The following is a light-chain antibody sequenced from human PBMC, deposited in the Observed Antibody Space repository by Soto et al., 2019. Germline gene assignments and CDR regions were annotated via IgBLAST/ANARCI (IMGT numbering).Light chain of an antibody. V-gene: IGKV3-20*01. CDR2: GAS. Sequence: EVVLTQSPGSLSLSPGERATLSCRASQSVMSNYLSWYQQKPGQPPRLLIYGASSRATGIPDRFSGSGSGTDFTLTLSSLQPEDFATYYCQQVNSFPSTFGQGTRLEIK. J-gene: IGKJ5*01. CDR3: QQVNSFPST. CDR1: QSVMSNY.